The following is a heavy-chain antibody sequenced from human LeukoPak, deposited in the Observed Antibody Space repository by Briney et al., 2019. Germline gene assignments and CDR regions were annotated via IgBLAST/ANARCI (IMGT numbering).Heavy chain of an antibody. Sequence: GGSLRLSCTASGLIFRNYAMTWVRQAPRKGLEWVSTISGDGTETFYADSVKGRFTISRDNSKNTHYLQMSSLRAEDTGIYYCAKGGHYSFFDYWGQGTLVTVSS. CDR1: GLIFRNYA. V-gene: IGHV3-23*01. CDR2: ISGDGTET. CDR3: AKGGHYSFFDY. D-gene: IGHD4-11*01. J-gene: IGHJ4*02.